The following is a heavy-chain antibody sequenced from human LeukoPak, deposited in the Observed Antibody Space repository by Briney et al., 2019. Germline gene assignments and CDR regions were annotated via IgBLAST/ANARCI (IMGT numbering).Heavy chain of an antibody. V-gene: IGHV3-23*01. CDR1: GFAFSIHG. J-gene: IGHJ4*02. Sequence: GGSLRLSCAASGFAFSIHGMNWVRQAPGKGLEWVSGISPGGEIPYYADSVKGRFTISRDNSKDTVSLQMHSLRAEDTATYYCAKDDGWLYYNHWGQGTLVTVSS. D-gene: IGHD3-22*01. CDR2: ISPGGEIP. CDR3: AKDDGWLYYNH.